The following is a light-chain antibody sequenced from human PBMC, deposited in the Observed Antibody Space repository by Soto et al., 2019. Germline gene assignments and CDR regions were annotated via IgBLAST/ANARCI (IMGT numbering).Light chain of an antibody. CDR3: SSYTXSSTLYV. J-gene: IGLJ1*01. CDR2: DVS. Sequence: QSVLTQPASVSGSPGQSITISCTGTSSDVGGYNYVSWYQQHPGKAPKLMIYDVSNRPSGVSNRFSGSKSGNTASLTISGLQAEDEADYYCSSYTXSSTLYVFGTGTRSPS. CDR1: SSDVGGYNY. V-gene: IGLV2-14*01.